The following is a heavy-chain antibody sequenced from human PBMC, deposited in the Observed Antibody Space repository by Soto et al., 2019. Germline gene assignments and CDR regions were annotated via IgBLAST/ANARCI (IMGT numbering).Heavy chain of an antibody. J-gene: IGHJ4*02. CDR3: ASSSYGDYFDY. Sequence: PSETLSLTCTVSGGSVSSGSYYWSWIRQPPGKGLEWIGYIYYSGSTNYNPSLKSRVTISVDTSKNQFSLKLSSVTAADTAVYYCASSSYGDYFDYWGQGTLVTVSS. D-gene: IGHD4-17*01. V-gene: IGHV4-61*01. CDR1: GGSVSSGSYY. CDR2: IYYSGST.